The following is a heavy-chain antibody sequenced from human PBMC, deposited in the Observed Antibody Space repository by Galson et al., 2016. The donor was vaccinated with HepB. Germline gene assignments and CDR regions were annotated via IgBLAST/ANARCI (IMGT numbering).Heavy chain of an antibody. V-gene: IGHV1-69*13. CDR2: IIPIFGTA. Sequence: SVKVSCKASGGTFSNYAISWVRQAPGQGLEWMGGIIPIFGTANYAHNFQGRVTITADESTSTFYMELNNLRSEDTAVYFCANRVDPAAGEAYYYYTMDVWGQGTTVTVSS. CDR3: ANRVDPAAGEAYYYYTMDV. CDR1: GGTFSNYA. D-gene: IGHD2-2*01. J-gene: IGHJ6*02.